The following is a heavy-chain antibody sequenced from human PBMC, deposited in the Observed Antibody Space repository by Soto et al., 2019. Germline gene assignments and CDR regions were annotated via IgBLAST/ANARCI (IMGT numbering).Heavy chain of an antibody. CDR3: HTAMVRGYYYYGMDV. CDR2: MNPNSGNT. D-gene: IGHD5-18*01. J-gene: IGHJ6*02. Sequence: ASVKVSCKASGYTFTSYYINWVLEATGQGLEWMGWMNPNSGNTGYAQKFQGRVTMTRNTSISTAYMELSSLRSEDTAVYYCHTAMVRGYYYYGMDVWGQGTTVTVSS. V-gene: IGHV1-8*01. CDR1: GYTFTSYY.